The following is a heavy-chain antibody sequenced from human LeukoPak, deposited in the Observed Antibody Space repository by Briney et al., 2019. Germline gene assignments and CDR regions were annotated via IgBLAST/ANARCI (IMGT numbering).Heavy chain of an antibody. D-gene: IGHD3-22*01. Sequence: GGSLRLSCAASGFTFSGYWMSWVRQAPGKGLEWVANIKQDGSEKYYVDSVKGRFTISRDNAKNSLYLQMNSLRAEDTAVYYCARDPPYYYDSSGFWGQGTLVTVSS. V-gene: IGHV3-7*01. CDR3: ARDPPYYYDSSGF. CDR1: GFTFSGYW. CDR2: IKQDGSEK. J-gene: IGHJ4*02.